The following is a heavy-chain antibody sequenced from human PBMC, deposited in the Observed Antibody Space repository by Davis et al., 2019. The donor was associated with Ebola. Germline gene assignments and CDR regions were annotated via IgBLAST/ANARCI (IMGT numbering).Heavy chain of an antibody. D-gene: IGHD3-10*01. J-gene: IGHJ5*02. CDR3: ARAALVQGLTGNWFDP. Sequence: ASVKVSCKASGYTFTSYDINWVRQATGQGLEWMGWMNPNSGNTGYAQKFQGRVTMTRNTSISTAYMELSSLRSEEPAVYYCARAALVQGLTGNWFDPWGQGTLVTVSS. CDR2: MNPNSGNT. V-gene: IGHV1-8*01. CDR1: GYTFTSYD.